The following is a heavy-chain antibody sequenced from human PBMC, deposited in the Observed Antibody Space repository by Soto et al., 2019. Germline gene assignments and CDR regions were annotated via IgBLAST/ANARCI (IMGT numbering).Heavy chain of an antibody. Sequence: SETLSLTCTVSGGSISSSSYYRGWIRQPPGKGLEWIGSIYYSGSTYYNLSLKSRVTISVDTSKNQFSLKLSSVTAADTAVYFCARLPGYCNGDSCRIDYWRQGTLDTVSS. J-gene: IGHJ4*02. CDR3: ARLPGYCNGDSCRIDY. D-gene: IGHD2-15*01. CDR1: GGSISSSSYY. CDR2: IYYSGST. V-gene: IGHV4-39*01.